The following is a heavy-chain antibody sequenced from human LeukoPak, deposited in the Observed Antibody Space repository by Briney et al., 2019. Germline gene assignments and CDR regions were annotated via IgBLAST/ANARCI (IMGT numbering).Heavy chain of an antibody. J-gene: IGHJ2*01. Sequence: PSQTLSLICTVSGGSISSGSYYWNWIRQPAGKGLEWIGRVFPSGSTNYNPSLKSRVTISVDTSKNQFSLKLSSVTAADTAVYYCARVFIYNDGNSIDLWGRGTLVTVSS. CDR2: VFPSGST. V-gene: IGHV4-61*02. CDR1: GGSISSGSYY. CDR3: ARVFIYNDGNSIDL. D-gene: IGHD4-23*01.